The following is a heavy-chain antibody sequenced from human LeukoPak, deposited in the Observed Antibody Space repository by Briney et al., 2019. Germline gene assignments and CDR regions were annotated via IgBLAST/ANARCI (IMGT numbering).Heavy chain of an antibody. CDR3: ARDQYDTWSRRGNFDS. D-gene: IGHD3-3*01. V-gene: IGHV3-7*03. J-gene: IGHJ4*02. CDR2: IKLDGSEK. CDR1: GFTFSTYW. Sequence: PGGSLRLSCAASGFTFSTYWMSWVRQAPGKGLEWVANIKLDGSEKNCVDSVKGRFTISRDNTKNSLYLQMNSLGVEDTAVFYCARDQYDTWSRRGNFDSWGQGTLVIVSS.